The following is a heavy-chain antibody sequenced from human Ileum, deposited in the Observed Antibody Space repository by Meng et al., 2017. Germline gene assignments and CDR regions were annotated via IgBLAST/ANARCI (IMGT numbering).Heavy chain of an antibody. D-gene: IGHD1-26*01. CDR3: AHRLGLYNFKWDVGYFDY. V-gene: IGHV2-5*02. Sequence: QITLKDSDPALVTPTQTLTLTCTFSGFSLSSSQVGVGWIRQPPGKALESLAIIYWDDDKRYNPSLRSRLTITKDTSRNQVILTMANMEAVDTATYYCAHRLGLYNFKWDVGYFDYWGQGALVTVSS. CDR1: GFSLSSSQVG. CDR2: IYWDDDK. J-gene: IGHJ4*02.